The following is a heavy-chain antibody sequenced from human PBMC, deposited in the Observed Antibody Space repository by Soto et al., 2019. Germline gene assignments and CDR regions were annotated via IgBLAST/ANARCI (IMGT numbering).Heavy chain of an antibody. CDR1: GYPFNRYD. J-gene: IGHJ6*01. Sequence: SAKASSKASGYPFNRYDINWVRQAAGQGLEWLGWMNPNSGNTGYAQKFQGRVSMTRDTSISTAYMDLNSLTSEGTAVYYCATFYGVDVWGQGTTVTVSS. CDR2: MNPNSGNT. CDR3: ATFYGVDV. V-gene: IGHV1-8*01.